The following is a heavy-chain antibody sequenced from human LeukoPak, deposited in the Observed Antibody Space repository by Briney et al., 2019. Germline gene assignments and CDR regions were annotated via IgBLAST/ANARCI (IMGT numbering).Heavy chain of an antibody. CDR2: IYYSGST. Sequence: SETLSLTCTVSGGSISSSSYYWGWIRRPPGKGLEWIGSIYYSGSTYYNPSLKSRVTISVDTSKNQFSLKLSSVTAADTAVYYCARLNPLAGSGIERFGAFDIWGQGTMVTVSS. V-gene: IGHV4-39*01. D-gene: IGHD3-10*01. CDR1: GGSISSSSYY. J-gene: IGHJ3*02. CDR3: ARLNPLAGSGIERFGAFDI.